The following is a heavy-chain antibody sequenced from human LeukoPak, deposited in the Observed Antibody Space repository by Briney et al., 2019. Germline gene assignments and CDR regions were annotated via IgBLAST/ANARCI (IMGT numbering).Heavy chain of an antibody. J-gene: IGHJ3*02. CDR2: LSKSGNT. CDR1: GASISSYY. Sequence: SQTLSLTCTVSGASISSYYWSWIRLPPRKGLEWIGYLSKSGNTNYSPSLKSRVTIFGDTSKNQFFLKLSSVTAADTAVYYCARARYVNSFYAFDIWGQGTLVTVSS. V-gene: IGHV4-59*01. CDR3: ARARYVNSFYAFDI. D-gene: IGHD3-9*01.